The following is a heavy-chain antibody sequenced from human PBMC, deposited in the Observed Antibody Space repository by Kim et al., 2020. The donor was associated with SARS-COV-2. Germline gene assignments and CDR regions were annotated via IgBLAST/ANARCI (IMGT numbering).Heavy chain of an antibody. J-gene: IGHJ2*01. Sequence: GGSLRLSCAASGFPFGNYIMNWVRQAPGKGLEWVARITRSGTRKSYADSVKGRFTISRDDAENSVYLQMSSLRDDDTAVYYCARRHSSGWLDSDFDLWGRGTLVTVSS. CDR1: GFPFGNYI. CDR2: ITRSGTRK. V-gene: IGHV3-48*02. D-gene: IGHD6-19*01. CDR3: ARRHSSGWLDSDFDL.